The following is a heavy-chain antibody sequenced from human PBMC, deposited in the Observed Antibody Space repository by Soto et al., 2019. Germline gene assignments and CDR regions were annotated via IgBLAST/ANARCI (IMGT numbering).Heavy chain of an antibody. D-gene: IGHD1-1*01. J-gene: IGHJ3*02. CDR2: ISISGTSV. Sequence: PGGSLRLSCTASGFTFSDYYMGWIRQAPGEGLEYMSYISISGTSVYYADSVKGRFTISRDNTRNSLYLQMNSLSAEDTAMYYCAKDQNWKHAPDDAFDIWGQGTMVTVSS. V-gene: IGHV3-11*01. CDR1: GFTFSDYY. CDR3: AKDQNWKHAPDDAFDI.